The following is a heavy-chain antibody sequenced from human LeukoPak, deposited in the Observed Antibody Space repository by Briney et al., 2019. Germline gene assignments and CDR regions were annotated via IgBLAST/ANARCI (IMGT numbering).Heavy chain of an antibody. CDR3: ARGMYSGSCYYFDY. Sequence: SETLSLTCTVSGGSISSYYWSWIRQPAGKGLEWIGRIYTSGSTNYNPSLKSRVTMSVDTSKNQFSLKLSSVTAADTAVYYCARGMYSGSCYYFDYWGQGTLVTVSS. CDR2: IYTSGST. D-gene: IGHD1-26*01. J-gene: IGHJ4*02. CDR1: GGSISSYY. V-gene: IGHV4-4*07.